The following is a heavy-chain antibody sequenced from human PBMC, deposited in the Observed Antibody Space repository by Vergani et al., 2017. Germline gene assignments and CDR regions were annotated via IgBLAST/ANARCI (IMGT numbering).Heavy chain of an antibody. J-gene: IGHJ6*02. CDR2: VDPEDGET. CDR3: ATPQTVTTGGMGV. CDR1: GYTFTDHC. Sequence: EVQLVQSGAEVKKPGATMKISCKVSGYTFTDHCMHWVKQAPGKGLEWMGLVDPEDGETIYAEKFKGRVTIAADTSTDTAQLELSSLNSEDTAVYYCATPQTVTTGGMGVWGQGTTVIGSS. V-gene: IGHV1-69-2*01. D-gene: IGHD4-17*01.